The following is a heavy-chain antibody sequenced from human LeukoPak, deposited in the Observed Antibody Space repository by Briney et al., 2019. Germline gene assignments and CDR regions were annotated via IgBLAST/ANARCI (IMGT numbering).Heavy chain of an antibody. CDR2: IYYTGT. J-gene: IGHJ6*03. CDR1: GGSVSDYY. Sequence: SETLSLTCTVSGGSVSDYYWSWIRQSPGKGLEWIGYIYYTGTSYNPSLKSRVTISADTSKNQFSLNLSSVTAADTAVYYCARDPGLMVRGSRRGYDGNYYYMDVWGKGTTVTISS. D-gene: IGHD3-10*01. V-gene: IGHV4-59*02. CDR3: ARDPGLMVRGSRRGYDGNYYYMDV.